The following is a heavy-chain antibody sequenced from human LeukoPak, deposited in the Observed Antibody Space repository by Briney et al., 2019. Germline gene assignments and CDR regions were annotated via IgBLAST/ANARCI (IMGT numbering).Heavy chain of an antibody. Sequence: SETLSLTCTVSGGSISSYYWGWIRQPPGKGLEWIGYIYYSGSTNYNPSLKSRVTISVDTSMNQFSLKLSSVTAADTAVYYCARPATPYYDFWSGYYSDYWYFDLWGRGTLVTVSS. CDR3: ARPATPYYDFWSGYYSDYWYFDL. CDR2: IYYSGST. D-gene: IGHD3-3*01. V-gene: IGHV4-59*01. CDR1: GGSISSYY. J-gene: IGHJ2*01.